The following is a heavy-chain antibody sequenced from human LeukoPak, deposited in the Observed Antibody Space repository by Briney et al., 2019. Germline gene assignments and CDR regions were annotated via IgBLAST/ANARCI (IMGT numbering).Heavy chain of an antibody. V-gene: IGHV4-59*01. CDR3: ARVAARYGGMDV. CDR2: IYYSGST. D-gene: IGHD6-6*01. CDR1: AGSINNYY. Sequence: SETLSLTCTVSAGSINNYYWSWIRQPPGKGLEWIGYIYYSGSTNYNPSLKSRVTISVDTSKKQVSLNLSSVTAADTALDYCARVAARYGGMDVWGQGATVTVSS. J-gene: IGHJ6*02.